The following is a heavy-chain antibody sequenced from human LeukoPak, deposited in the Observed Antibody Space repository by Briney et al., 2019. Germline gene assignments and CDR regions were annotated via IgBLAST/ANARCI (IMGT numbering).Heavy chain of an antibody. V-gene: IGHV4-34*01. D-gene: IGHD3-3*01. CDR3: ARYDFWSGYGI. J-gene: IGHJ3*02. CDR2: INHSGST. CDR1: GGSFSGYY. Sequence: SETLSLTCAVYGGSFSGYYWSWIRQPPGKGLEWIGEINHSGSTNYNPSLKSRVTISVDTSKSQFSLKLSSVTAADTAVYYCARYDFWSGYGIWGQGTMVTVSS.